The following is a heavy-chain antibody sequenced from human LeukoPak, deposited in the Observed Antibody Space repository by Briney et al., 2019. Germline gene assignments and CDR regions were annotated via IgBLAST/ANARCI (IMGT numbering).Heavy chain of an antibody. Sequence: SETLSLTCTVSGGSISSYYWSWIRQPPGKGLEWIGYIYYSGSTNYNPSLKSRVTISVDTSKNQFSLKLSSVTAADTAVYYCARRVTTGYYYYYMDVWSKGTTVTVSS. D-gene: IGHD4-17*01. CDR1: GGSISSYY. CDR3: ARRVTTGYYYYYMDV. J-gene: IGHJ6*03. V-gene: IGHV4-59*08. CDR2: IYYSGST.